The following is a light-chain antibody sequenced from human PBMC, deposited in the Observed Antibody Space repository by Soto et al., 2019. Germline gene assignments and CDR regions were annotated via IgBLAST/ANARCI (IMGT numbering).Light chain of an antibody. CDR3: QVWDTSSDHVV. V-gene: IGLV3-21*02. Sequence: SYELTQPPSVSVAPGQTARITCGGHNIGSKSVHWYQQKPGQAPVLVVYDDSDRPSGIPKRFSGSNSGNTATLTISRVEAGDEADYFCQVWDTSSDHVVFGGGTKLTVL. CDR2: DDS. CDR1: NIGSKS. J-gene: IGLJ2*01.